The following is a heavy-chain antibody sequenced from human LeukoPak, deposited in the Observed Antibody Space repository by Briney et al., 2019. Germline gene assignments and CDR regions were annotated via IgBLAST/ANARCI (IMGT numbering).Heavy chain of an antibody. J-gene: IGHJ4*02. CDR1: GFTFTSSA. V-gene: IGHV1-58*02. CDR3: AKLVHINSQGIDY. Sequence: SVKVSCKASGFTFTSSAMQWVRQARGQRLEWIGWIVVGSGNTNYAQKFQERVTITRDMSTSTAYMELSSLRSEDTALYCCAKLVHINSQGIDYWGQGTLVTVSS. CDR2: IVVGSGNT. D-gene: IGHD2-21*01.